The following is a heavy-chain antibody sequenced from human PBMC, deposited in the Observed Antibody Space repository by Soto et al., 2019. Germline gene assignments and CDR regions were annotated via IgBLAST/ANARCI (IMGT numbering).Heavy chain of an antibody. V-gene: IGHV6-1*01. Sequence: QSQTLSLPCAISGDSVSSNSAAWNWIRQSPSRGLEWLGRTYYRSKWYNDYALSSRSRITVNPDTSRNQFSLLNSVTPEDTAVYYCARGTGDPRGDALNVWGQGTMVTVSS. CDR1: GDSVSSNSAA. J-gene: IGHJ3*01. CDR3: ARGTGDPRGDALNV. D-gene: IGHD7-27*01. CDR2: TYYRSKWYN.